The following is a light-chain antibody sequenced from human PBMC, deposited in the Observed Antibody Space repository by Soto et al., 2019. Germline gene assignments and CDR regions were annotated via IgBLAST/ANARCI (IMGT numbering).Light chain of an antibody. CDR3: QQRSSWPLFT. CDR2: DAS. CDR1: QNVSSY. Sequence: EIVLTQSPATLSLSPGERATLSCRASQNVSSYLGWYQQKPGQAPRLLIYDASNRATGIPARFSGSGSGTDFTLTISSLEPEDFAFYYCQQRSSWPLFTFGPGTKVDI. J-gene: IGKJ3*01. V-gene: IGKV3-11*01.